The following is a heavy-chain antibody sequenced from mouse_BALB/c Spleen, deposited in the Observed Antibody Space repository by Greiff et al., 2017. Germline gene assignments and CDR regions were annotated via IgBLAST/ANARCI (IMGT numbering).Heavy chain of an antibody. J-gene: IGHJ4*01. Sequence: EVKVEESGTVLARPGASVKMSCKASGYTFTSYWMHWVKQRPGQGLEWIGAIYPGNSDTSYNQKFKGKAKLTAVTSTSTAYMELSSLTNEDSAVYYCTRERYQGAMDYWGQGTSVTVSS. CDR3: TRERYQGAMDY. CDR2: IYPGNSDT. V-gene: IGHV1-5*01. D-gene: IGHD1-1*01. CDR1: GYTFTSYW.